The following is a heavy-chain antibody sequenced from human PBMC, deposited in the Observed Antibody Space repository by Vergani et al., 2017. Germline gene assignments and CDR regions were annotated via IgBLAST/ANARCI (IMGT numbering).Heavy chain of an antibody. CDR2: VSTGTKSQ. V-gene: IGHV3-48*01. CDR1: GFDFSSYI. D-gene: IGHD6-19*01. J-gene: IGHJ4*02. Sequence: QLVESGGGWVQPGGSLRLSCVVSGFDFSSYIMNWVRQAPGKGLEWVSFVSTGTKSQSYAESVKGRFTISRDSAKNSLYLQMNSLRAEDTAIFYCAKSRFQGVSVAGPIFEYWGQGTLVTVSS. CDR3: AKSRFQGVSVAGPIFEY.